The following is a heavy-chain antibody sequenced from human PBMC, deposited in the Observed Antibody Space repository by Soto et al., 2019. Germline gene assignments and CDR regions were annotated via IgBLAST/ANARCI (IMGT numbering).Heavy chain of an antibody. V-gene: IGHV4-31*03. CDR3: ARETRMSDSSGYFDY. Sequence: QVQLQESGPGLVKPSQTLSLTCTVSGGSISSGGYCWSWIRQHPGKGLEWIGYIYYSGSTYYNPSLKSRVTISVDTSKNQFSLKLSSVTAADTAVYYCARETRMSDSSGYFDYWRQGTLVTVSS. CDR2: IYYSGST. CDR1: GGSISSGGYC. J-gene: IGHJ4*02. D-gene: IGHD3-22*01.